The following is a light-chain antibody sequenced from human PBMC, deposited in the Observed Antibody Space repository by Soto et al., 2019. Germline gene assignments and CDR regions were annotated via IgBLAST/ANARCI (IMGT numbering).Light chain of an antibody. V-gene: IGKV3-15*01. CDR1: QSISSE. J-gene: IGKJ2*01. Sequence: EIVMTQSPATLSVSPGESATLSCRASQSISSELAWYQQKPGQPPRLLIYGASTRATGVPARFTGSGSGSAFTRTISGLQSEDFAVYYCQQGHHWPLTFGQGTMLEI. CDR3: QQGHHWPLT. CDR2: GAS.